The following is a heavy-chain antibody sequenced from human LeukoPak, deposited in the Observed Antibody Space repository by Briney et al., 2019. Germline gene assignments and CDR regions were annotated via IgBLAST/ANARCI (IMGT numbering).Heavy chain of an antibody. CDR2: ISSSSSYT. Sequence: GGSLRLSCAASGFAFSDYYMSWIRQTPGKGLEWVSHISSSSSYTNYADSVEGRFTISRDNAKNSLYLQMNSLRAEDTAGYYCESILGDVNYGYYFDFWGQGTLVTVSS. CDR1: GFAFSDYY. D-gene: IGHD4-11*01. CDR3: ESILGDVNYGYYFDF. V-gene: IGHV3-11*03. J-gene: IGHJ4*02.